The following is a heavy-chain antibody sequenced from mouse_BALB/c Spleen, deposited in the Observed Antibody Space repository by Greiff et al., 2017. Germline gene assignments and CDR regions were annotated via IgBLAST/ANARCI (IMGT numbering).Heavy chain of an antibody. V-gene: IGHV5-12-2*01. Sequence: EVKLVESGGGLVQPGGSLKLSCAASGFTFSSYTMSWVRQTPEKRLEWVAYISNGGGSTYYPDTVKGRFTISRDNAKNTLYLQMSSLKSEDTAMYYCARDYDYDAWFAYWGQGTLVTVSA. CDR1: GFTFSSYT. D-gene: IGHD2-4*01. CDR2: ISNGGGST. CDR3: ARDYDYDAWFAY. J-gene: IGHJ3*01.